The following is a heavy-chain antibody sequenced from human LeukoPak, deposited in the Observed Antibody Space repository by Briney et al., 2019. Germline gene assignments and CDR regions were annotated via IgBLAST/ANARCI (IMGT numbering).Heavy chain of an antibody. CDR2: INPSGGST. CDR1: GYTFTSYY. V-gene: IGHV1-46*01. CDR3: ARAPGYCTNGVCPDLWFDP. Sequence: ASVKVSCKESGYTFTSYYMHWVRQAPGQGLEWMGIINPSGGSTSYAQKFQGRVTMTRDMSTSTVYMELSSLRSEDTAVYYCARAPGYCTNGVCPDLWFDPWGQGTLVTVSS. D-gene: IGHD2-8*01. J-gene: IGHJ5*02.